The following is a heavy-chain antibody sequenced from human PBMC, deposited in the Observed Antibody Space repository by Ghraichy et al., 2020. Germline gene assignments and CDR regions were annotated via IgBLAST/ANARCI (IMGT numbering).Heavy chain of an antibody. D-gene: IGHD3-9*01. J-gene: IGHJ4*02. V-gene: IGHV2-70*11. CDR2: IDWDDDK. Sequence: QTLSLTCTFSGFSLSTSGMCVSWIRQPPGKALEWLARIDWDDDKYYSTSLKTRLTISKDTSKNQVVLTMTNMDPVDTATYYCARIQGGILTGYYLRGAFDYWGQGTLVTVSS. CDR3: ARIQGGILTGYYLRGAFDY. CDR1: GFSLSTSGMC.